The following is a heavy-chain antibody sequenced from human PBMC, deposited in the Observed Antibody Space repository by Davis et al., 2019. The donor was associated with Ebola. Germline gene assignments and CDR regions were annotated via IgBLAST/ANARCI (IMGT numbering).Heavy chain of an antibody. Sequence: ASVKVSCKASGYTFTSYDINWVRQATGQGLEWMGWMNPNSGNTGYAQKFQGRVTMTRNTSISTAYMELSSLRSEDTAVYYCARLAGGGNYYYYYGMDVWGQGTTVTVSS. CDR2: MNPNSGNT. CDR1: GYTFTSYD. CDR3: ARLAGGGNYYYYYGMDV. V-gene: IGHV1-8*01. J-gene: IGHJ6*02. D-gene: IGHD3-16*01.